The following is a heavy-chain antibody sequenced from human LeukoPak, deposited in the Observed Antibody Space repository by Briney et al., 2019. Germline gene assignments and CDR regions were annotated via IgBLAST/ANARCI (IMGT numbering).Heavy chain of an antibody. CDR2: ISPSGGST. D-gene: IGHD3-22*01. Sequence: ASVKVSCKASGYTFTSYYMHWVRQAPGQGLEWMGIISPSGGSTSYAQKFQGRVTMTRDTSTSTVYMELSSLRSEDTAVYYCARDLHYYDSSGFATNAFDIWGQGTMVTVSS. J-gene: IGHJ3*02. CDR3: ARDLHYYDSSGFATNAFDI. CDR1: GYTFTSYY. V-gene: IGHV1-46*01.